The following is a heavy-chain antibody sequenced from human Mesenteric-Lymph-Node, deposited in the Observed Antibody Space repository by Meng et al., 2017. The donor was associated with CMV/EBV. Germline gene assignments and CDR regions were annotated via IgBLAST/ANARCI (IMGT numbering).Heavy chain of an antibody. V-gene: IGHV4-39*07. Sequence: SETLSLTCTVSGASISGGSYYWAWIRQPPGKGLEWIGSFYYGGTTYYNPSLKSRVSISVHPSENQFSLRLTSVTAADTAVYHCARGAGRFGSNLDFWGQGSLVTVSS. CDR3: ARGAGRFGSNLDF. CDR2: FYYGGTT. J-gene: IGHJ4*02. D-gene: IGHD1-26*01. CDR1: GASISGGSYY.